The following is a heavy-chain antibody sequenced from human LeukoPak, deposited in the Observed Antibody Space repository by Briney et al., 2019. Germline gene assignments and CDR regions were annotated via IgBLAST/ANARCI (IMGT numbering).Heavy chain of an antibody. J-gene: IGHJ4*02. CDR2: INTNTGNP. Sequence: GASVKVSCKASGYTFTSYAMNWVRQAPGQGLEWMGWINTNTGNPTYAQGFTGRFVFSLDTSVSTAYLQISSLKAEDTAVYYCAREVWAVAGTGGDFDYWGQGTLVTVSS. V-gene: IGHV7-4-1*02. CDR1: GYTFTSYA. CDR3: AREVWAVAGTGGDFDY. D-gene: IGHD6-19*01.